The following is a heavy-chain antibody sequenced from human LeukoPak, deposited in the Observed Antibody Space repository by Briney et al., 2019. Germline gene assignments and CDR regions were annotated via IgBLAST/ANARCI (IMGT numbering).Heavy chain of an antibody. V-gene: IGHV4-39*01. CDR3: ASRKAATTFDY. D-gene: IGHD1-1*01. Sequence: PSETLSLTCTVSGGSISSSGYYWGWIRQPPGKGLEWIGSIYYSGSTCYNPSLKSRVTISVDTAKNQFSLKLSSVTAADTAVYYCASRKAATTFDYWGQGTLVTVSS. CDR1: GGSISSSGYY. J-gene: IGHJ4*02. CDR2: IYYSGST.